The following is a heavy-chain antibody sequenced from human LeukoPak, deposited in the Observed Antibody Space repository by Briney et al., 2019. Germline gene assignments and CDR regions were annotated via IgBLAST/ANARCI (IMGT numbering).Heavy chain of an antibody. CDR1: GFTFSSYA. D-gene: IGHD3-10*01. V-gene: IGHV3-23*01. CDR3: AKDLWFGGGRHDY. Sequence: GGSLRLSCAASGFTFSSYAMSWVRQAPGKGLEWVSAISGSGGNTYYADSVKGRFTISRDNSKNTLYLQMNSLRAEDTAVYYCAKDLWFGGGRHDYWGQGTLVTVSS. CDR2: ISGSGGNT. J-gene: IGHJ4*02.